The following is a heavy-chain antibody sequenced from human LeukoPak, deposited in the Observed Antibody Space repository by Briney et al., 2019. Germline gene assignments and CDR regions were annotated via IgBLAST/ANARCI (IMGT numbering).Heavy chain of an antibody. CDR1: GFTFSDYY. CDR3: AGSGRPDIVVVPAAGSGYYYYMDV. D-gene: IGHD2-2*01. J-gene: IGHJ6*03. V-gene: IGHV3-11*04. Sequence: PGGSLRLSCAASGFTFSDYYMSWIRQAPGKGLEWISYISSSGSTTYNADSVKGRFTISRDNAKNSLYLQMNSLRAEDTAVYYCAGSGRPDIVVVPAAGSGYYYYMDVWGKGTTVTVSS. CDR2: ISSSGSTT.